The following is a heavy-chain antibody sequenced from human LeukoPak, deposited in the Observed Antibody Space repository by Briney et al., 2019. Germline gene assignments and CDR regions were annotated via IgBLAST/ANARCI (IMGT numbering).Heavy chain of an antibody. CDR1: GFTFSSSS. D-gene: IGHD3-22*01. V-gene: IGHV3-21*01. CDR2: ISSSSSYI. J-gene: IGHJ4*02. CDR3: ARSSSGYYPGY. Sequence: GGSLRLSCAASGFTFSSSSMNWVRQAPGKGLEWVLSISSSSSYIYYADSVKGRFTISRDNAKNSLYLQMNSLRAEDTAVYYCARSSSGYYPGYWGQGTLVTVSS.